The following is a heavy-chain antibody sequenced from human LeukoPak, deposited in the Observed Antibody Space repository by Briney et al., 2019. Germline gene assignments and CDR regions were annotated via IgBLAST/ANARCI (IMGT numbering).Heavy chain of an antibody. V-gene: IGHV3-7*04. Sequence: GGSLRLSCTVSGFTINNNYMSWVRQAPGKGLEWVANIKQDGSKKSYVDSVKGRFTISRDNAKNSLYLQMNSLRAEDTAIYYCTRVGYIDEGIDYWGQGTLVTVSS. CDR1: GFTINNNY. J-gene: IGHJ4*02. D-gene: IGHD5-24*01. CDR2: IKQDGSKK. CDR3: TRVGYIDEGIDY.